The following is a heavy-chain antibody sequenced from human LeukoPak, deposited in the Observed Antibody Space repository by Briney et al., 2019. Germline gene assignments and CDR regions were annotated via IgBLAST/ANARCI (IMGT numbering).Heavy chain of an antibody. CDR1: GFAFSGTW. V-gene: IGHV3-15*01. Sequence: GGSLRLSCAGSGFAFSGTWLNWVRQAPGQGLEWVGRINTRTDGATTTYAAPVKGRFTISRDDSKSTPYLEMNSLKTEDTAVYYCTTEFWYYFNNWGQGTLVTVSS. D-gene: IGHD3-3*01. J-gene: IGHJ4*02. CDR2: INTRTDGATT. CDR3: TTEFWYYFNN.